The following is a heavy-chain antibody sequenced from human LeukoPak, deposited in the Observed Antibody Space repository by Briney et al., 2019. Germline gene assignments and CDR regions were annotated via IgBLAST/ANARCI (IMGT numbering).Heavy chain of an antibody. CDR3: ARLRFWGHAYGMDV. CDR1: GFTLSSYW. Sequence: PGGSLRLSCAASGFTLSSYWMHWVRQAPGEGLVWVSRMNSDGSITNYADSVKGRFTITSDNTKSMLYLQMNSLRAEETAAYYCARLRFWGHAYGMDVWGQGTTVTVSS. D-gene: IGHD3-16*01. V-gene: IGHV3-74*01. J-gene: IGHJ6*02. CDR2: MNSDGSIT.